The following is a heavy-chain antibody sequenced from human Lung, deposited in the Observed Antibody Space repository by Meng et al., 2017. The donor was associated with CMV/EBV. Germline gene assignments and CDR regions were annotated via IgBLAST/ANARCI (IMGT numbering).Heavy chain of an antibody. J-gene: IGHJ5*02. V-gene: IGHV1-69*10. CDR3: ARDLNGGSPSGGWFDP. CDR1: GGTFSSYA. Sequence: SVKVSCKASGGTFSSYAISWVRQAPGQGLEWMGGIIPILGIANYAQKFQGRVTITADKSTSTAYMELSSLRSEDTAVYYCARDLNGGSPSGGWFDPWGKGTXVTVSS. D-gene: IGHD2-8*01. CDR2: IIPILGIA.